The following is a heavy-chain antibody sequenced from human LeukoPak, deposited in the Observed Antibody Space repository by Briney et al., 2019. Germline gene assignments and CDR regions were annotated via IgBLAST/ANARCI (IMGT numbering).Heavy chain of an antibody. CDR3: ARGGMATIWDY. V-gene: IGHV4-59*01. D-gene: IGHD5-24*01. CDR2: IYYSGST. Sequence: SETLSLTCTVSGGSIRGYYWSWIRQPPGKGLEWIGYIYYSGSTNYNPSLKSRVTISVDTSKNQFSLKLSSVTAADTAVYYCARGGMATIWDYWGQGTLVTVSS. CDR1: GGSIRGYY. J-gene: IGHJ4*02.